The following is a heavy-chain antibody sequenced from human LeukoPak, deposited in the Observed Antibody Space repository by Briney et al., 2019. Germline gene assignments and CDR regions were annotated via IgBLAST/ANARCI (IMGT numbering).Heavy chain of an antibody. Sequence: SETLSLTCAVYGGSFSGYFWSWIRQPPGKGLEWIGEINHSGSTNYNPSLKSRITISVDTSKNQFSLKLSSVTAADTAVYYCARARYCSGGSCYPRGPYYYYMDVWGKGTTVTISS. CDR1: GGSFSGYF. CDR2: INHSGST. V-gene: IGHV4-34*01. CDR3: ARARYCSGGSCYPRGPYYYYMDV. D-gene: IGHD2-15*01. J-gene: IGHJ6*03.